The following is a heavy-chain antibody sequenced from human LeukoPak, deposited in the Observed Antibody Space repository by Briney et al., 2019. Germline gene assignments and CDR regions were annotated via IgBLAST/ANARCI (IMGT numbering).Heavy chain of an antibody. Sequence: PSQTLSLTRTVSGGSMSSGGYYWSWTRQHPGKGLEWIGYIYYSEITYYNQALKRRVTISVDTSKNQYSLKLSSVTAADTAVYYCAREPDYYYYGIDVWGQRTTVTVSS. D-gene: IGHD2-2*01. CDR3: AREPDYYYYGIDV. V-gene: IGHV4-31*03. CDR1: GGSMSSGGYY. CDR2: IYYSEIT. J-gene: IGHJ6*02.